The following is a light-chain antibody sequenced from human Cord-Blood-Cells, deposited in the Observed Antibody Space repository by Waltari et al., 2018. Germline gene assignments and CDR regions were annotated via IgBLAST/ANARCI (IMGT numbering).Light chain of an antibody. J-gene: IGKJ1*01. CDR2: AAS. CDR3: QQSYSTPWT. CDR1: QSISSH. V-gene: IGKV1-39*01. Sequence: DIQMTQSPSSLSASVGDRVTLTCRASQSISSHLNWYQQKPGKAPKLLIYAASSLQSGVPSRFSGSGSGTDFTLTISSLQPEDFATYYCQQSYSTPWTFGQGTKVEIK.